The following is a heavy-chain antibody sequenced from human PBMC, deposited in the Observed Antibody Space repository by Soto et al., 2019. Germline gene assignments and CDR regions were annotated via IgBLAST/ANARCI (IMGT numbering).Heavy chain of an antibody. V-gene: IGHV3-21*01. D-gene: IGHD2-21*01. CDR3: ARAPRGDHDAFDI. J-gene: IGHJ3*02. CDR2: ISSSSSYI. Sequence: PGGSLRLSCAASGFTFSSYSMNWVRQAPGKGLEWVSSISSSSSYIYYADSVKGRFTISRDNAKNSLYLQMNSLRAEDTAVYYCARAPRGDHDAFDIWGQGTMVTVSS. CDR1: GFTFSSYS.